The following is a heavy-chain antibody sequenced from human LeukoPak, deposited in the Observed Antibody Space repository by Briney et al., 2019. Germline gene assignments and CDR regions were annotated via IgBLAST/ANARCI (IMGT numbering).Heavy chain of an antibody. J-gene: IGHJ4*02. CDR3: ARGEVVTRGVDY. CDR2: IYHSGST. CDR1: GYPISSGYY. Sequence: PSETLSLTCTVSGYPISSGYYWGWIRQPPGKGLEWIGSIYHSGSTYYNPSLKSRVTISVDTSKNQFSLRLSSVTAADTAVYYCARGEVVTRGVDYWGQGTLVTVSS. V-gene: IGHV4-38-2*02. D-gene: IGHD4-23*01.